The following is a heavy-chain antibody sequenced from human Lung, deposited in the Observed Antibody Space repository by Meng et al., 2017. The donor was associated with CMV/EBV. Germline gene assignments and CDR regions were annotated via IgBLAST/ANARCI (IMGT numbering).Heavy chain of an antibody. V-gene: IGHV4-39*07. J-gene: IGHJ4*02. D-gene: IGHD6-13*01. CDR3: ARDAEGGSSWTKIDY. CDR1: GGSISSGTYF. CDR2: IYYSGTT. Sequence: SGTLSLXCTVSGGSISSGTYFWGWIRQTPGKGLEWIGSIYYSGTTYHNPSLKSRVSMSVDTSKNQFSLVLRSVTAADSAVYYCARDAEGGSSWTKIDYWGRGXLVTVSS.